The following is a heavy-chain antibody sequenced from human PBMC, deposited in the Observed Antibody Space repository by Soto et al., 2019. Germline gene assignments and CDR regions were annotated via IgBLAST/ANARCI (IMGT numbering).Heavy chain of an antibody. Sequence: GASVKVSCKASGITFSTYAIHWVRQAPGQSLEWMGWINTGNGNTRYSQNLQGRVTLTRDTSASTAYMDLSSLRSEDTSIYYCARAISGYVTWGQGPLVPGSS. CDR3: ARAISGYVT. J-gene: IGHJ5*02. V-gene: IGHV1-3*04. CDR2: INTGNGNT. D-gene: IGHD5-12*01. CDR1: GITFSTYA.